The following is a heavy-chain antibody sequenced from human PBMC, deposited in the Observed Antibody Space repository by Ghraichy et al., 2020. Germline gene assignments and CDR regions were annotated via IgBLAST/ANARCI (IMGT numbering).Heavy chain of an antibody. V-gene: IGHV4-31*03. CDR1: GGSISSGGYY. CDR3: ARDSGWLEVAFDI. J-gene: IGHJ3*02. D-gene: IGHD3-10*01. Sequence: SETLSLTCTVSGGSISSGGYYLSWIRQHPGKGLEWIGYIYYSGSTYYNPSLKSRVTISVDTSKNQFSLKLSSLTAADTAVYYCARDSGWLEVAFDIWGQGTMVTVSS. CDR2: IYYSGST.